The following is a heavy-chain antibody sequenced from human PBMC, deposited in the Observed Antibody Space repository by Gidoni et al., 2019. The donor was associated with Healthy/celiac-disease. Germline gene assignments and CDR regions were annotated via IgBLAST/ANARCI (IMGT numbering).Heavy chain of an antibody. J-gene: IGHJ4*02. CDR3: ARGWGSYPLYFDY. V-gene: IGHV3-21*01. CDR2: ISSSSSYI. D-gene: IGHD1-26*01. CDR1: GFTFSSYS. Sequence: EVQLVESGGGLVKPGGSLRLSCAASGFTFSSYSMNWVRQAPGKGLGWVSSISSSSSYIYYADSVKGRFTISRDNAKNSLYLQMNSLRAEDTAVYYCARGWGSYPLYFDYWGQGTLVTVSS.